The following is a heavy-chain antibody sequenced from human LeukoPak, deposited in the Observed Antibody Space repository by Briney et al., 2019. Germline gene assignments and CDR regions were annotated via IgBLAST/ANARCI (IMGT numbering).Heavy chain of an antibody. CDR1: GGSISSGSYY. J-gene: IGHJ3*02. CDR3: ARDRGSSSWYVGAFDI. CDR2: IYYSGST. Sequence: PSETLSLTCTVSGGSISSGSYYWSWIRQPPGKGLEWIGYIYYSGSTNYNPSLKSRVTISVDTSKNQFSLKLSSVTAADTAVYYCARDRGSSSWYVGAFDIWGQGTMVTVSS. V-gene: IGHV4-61*01. D-gene: IGHD6-13*01.